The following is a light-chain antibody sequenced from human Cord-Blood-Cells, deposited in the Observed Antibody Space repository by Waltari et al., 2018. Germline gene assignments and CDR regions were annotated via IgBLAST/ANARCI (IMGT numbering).Light chain of an antibody. CDR2: GNC. Sequence: QSVLTQPPSVSGAPGQRVTMSCTGSSSNIGAGYDVHWYQQLPGTAPKLLIYGNCNRPSGVPDRFSGSKSGTSPALAITGLQAEDESDYYCQSYDSSLGGSVFGGGTKLTVL. J-gene: IGLJ3*02. CDR1: SSNIGAGYD. V-gene: IGLV1-40*01. CDR3: QSYDSSLGGSV.